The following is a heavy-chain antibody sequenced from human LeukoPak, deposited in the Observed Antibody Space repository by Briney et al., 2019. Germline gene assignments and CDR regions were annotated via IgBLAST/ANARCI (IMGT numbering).Heavy chain of an antibody. Sequence: ASVKVSCKASGYTFTGYYMHWVRQAPGQGLEWMGWINPNSGGTNYAQKFQGRVTMTRDTSISTAYMELSRLRSDDTAVYYCARAPVDYGDYESSDAFDIWGQGTMVTVSS. CDR2: INPNSGGT. CDR1: GYTFTGYY. CDR3: ARAPVDYGDYESSDAFDI. D-gene: IGHD4-17*01. V-gene: IGHV1-2*02. J-gene: IGHJ3*02.